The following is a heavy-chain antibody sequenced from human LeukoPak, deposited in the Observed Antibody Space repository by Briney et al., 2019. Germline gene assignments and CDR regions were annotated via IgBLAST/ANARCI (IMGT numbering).Heavy chain of an antibody. CDR1: GGSISSYY. Sequence: KSSETLSLTCTVSGGSISSYYWSWIRQPAGKGLEWIGRIYTGGSTNYSPSLKSRVTMSVDTSKNQFSLKLSSVTAADTAVYYCARDHPDAFDIWGQGTMVTVSS. V-gene: IGHV4-4*07. J-gene: IGHJ3*02. CDR2: IYTGGST. CDR3: ARDHPDAFDI.